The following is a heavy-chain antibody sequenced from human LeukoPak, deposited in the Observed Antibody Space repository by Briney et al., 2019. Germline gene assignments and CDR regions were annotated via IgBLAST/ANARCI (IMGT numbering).Heavy chain of an antibody. CDR3: ARGVNEIFDY. V-gene: IGHV3-48*01. CDR1: ELTFSSYN. D-gene: IGHD1-1*01. Sequence: GGSLRLSCAASELTFSSYNMNWVRQAPGKGLEWVSYISSSSNTIHYADSVKGRFTISRDNAKNSLYLQMNSLRAEDTAVYYCARGVNEIFDYWGQGTLVTVSS. CDR2: ISSSSNTI. J-gene: IGHJ4*02.